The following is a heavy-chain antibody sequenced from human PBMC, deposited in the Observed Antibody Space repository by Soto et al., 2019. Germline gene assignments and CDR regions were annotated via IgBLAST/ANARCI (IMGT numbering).Heavy chain of an antibody. J-gene: IGHJ6*02. D-gene: IGHD3-10*01. CDR3: AKDKGRIGSGSYHKGPSYYGMDV. V-gene: IGHV3-30*18. CDR1: GLTFSSYG. Sequence: PVGSLRLSYAASGLTFSSYGMHWVRQAPGKGLEWVAVISYDGSNKYYADSVKGRFTISRDNSKNTLYLQMNSLRAEDTAVYYCAKDKGRIGSGSYHKGPSYYGMDVWGQGTTVTVSS. CDR2: ISYDGSNK.